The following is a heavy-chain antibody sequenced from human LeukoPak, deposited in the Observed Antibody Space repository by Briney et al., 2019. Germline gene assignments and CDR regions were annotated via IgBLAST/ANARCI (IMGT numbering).Heavy chain of an antibody. Sequence: SETLSLTCTVSGGSISTYYWSWIRQPPGKGLEWIGYIYYSGSTNYNPSLKSRVTISVDTSKNQFSLKLSSVTAADTAVYYCARLTYSSTLSFDYSGQGTLVTVSS. CDR2: IYYSGST. V-gene: IGHV4-59*01. J-gene: IGHJ4*02. CDR3: ARLTYSSTLSFDY. D-gene: IGHD6-13*01. CDR1: GGSISTYY.